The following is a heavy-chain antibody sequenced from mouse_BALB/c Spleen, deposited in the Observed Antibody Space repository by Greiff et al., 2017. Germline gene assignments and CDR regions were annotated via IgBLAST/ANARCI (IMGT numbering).Heavy chain of an antibody. Sequence: QVQLQQSGAELVRPGTSVKVSCKASGYAFTNYLIEWVKQRPGQGLEWIGVINPGSGGTNYNEKFKGKATLTADKSSSTAYMQLSSLTSDDSAVYFCARLGPDGFDYWGQGTTLTVSS. J-gene: IGHJ2*01. CDR1: GYAFTNYL. V-gene: IGHV1-54*01. CDR2: INPGSGGT. CDR3: ARLGPDGFDY.